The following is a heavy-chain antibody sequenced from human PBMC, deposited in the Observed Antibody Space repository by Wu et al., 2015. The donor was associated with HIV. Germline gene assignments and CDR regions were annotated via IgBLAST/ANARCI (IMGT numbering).Heavy chain of an antibody. J-gene: IGHJ3*02. CDR2: IIPIFGTA. CDR1: GGTFSSYA. V-gene: IGHV1-69*05. D-gene: IGHD3-22*01. CDR3: ASIYYDSSGLSYKDAFDI. Sequence: QVQLVQSGAEVKKPGSSVKVSCKASGGTFSSYAISWVRQAPGQGLEWMGGIIPIFGTANYAQKFQGRVTITTDESTNTAYMELSSLRSEDTAVYYCASIYYDSSGLSYKDAFDIWGQGTMVTVSS.